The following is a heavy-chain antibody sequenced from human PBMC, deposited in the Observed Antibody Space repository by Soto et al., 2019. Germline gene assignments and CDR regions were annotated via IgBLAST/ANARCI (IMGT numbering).Heavy chain of an antibody. D-gene: IGHD3-22*01. CDR2: IYYSGTT. Sequence: SETLSLACTVSGASISKAYGSWVRQPPGKGLEWIGYIYYSGTTNYNPSLNSRVTISVDTSKNQFSLTLTSVTAADTAVYYCARVSDSSGYYRYYGMDVWGQGTTVT. J-gene: IGHJ6*02. CDR3: ARVSDSSGYYRYYGMDV. CDR1: GASISKAY. V-gene: IGHV4-59*01.